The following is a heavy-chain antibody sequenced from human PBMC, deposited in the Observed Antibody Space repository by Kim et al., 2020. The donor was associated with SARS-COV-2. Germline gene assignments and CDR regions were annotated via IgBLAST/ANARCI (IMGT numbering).Heavy chain of an antibody. Sequence: SETLSLTCTVSGGSISSGGYYWSWIRQHPGKGLEWIGYIYYSGSTYYNPSLKSRVTISVDTSKNQFSLKLSSVTAADTAVYYCARTQGLRFLDQPVGVFDYWGQGTLVTVSS. J-gene: IGHJ4*02. V-gene: IGHV4-31*03. CDR2: IYYSGST. CDR3: ARTQGLRFLDQPVGVFDY. CDR1: GGSISSGGYY. D-gene: IGHD3-3*01.